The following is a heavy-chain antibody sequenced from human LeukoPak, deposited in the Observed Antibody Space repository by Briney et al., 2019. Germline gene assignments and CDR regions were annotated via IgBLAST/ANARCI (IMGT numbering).Heavy chain of an antibody. CDR1: GGTFSNYA. CDR2: IIPILEIT. V-gene: IGHV1-69*04. CDR3: ATGFQYYTTRVGAFDI. J-gene: IGHJ3*02. Sequence: GASVKVSCKASGGTFSNYALSWVRQAPGQGLEWMGRIIPILEITNYAQKFQGRVTITADESTTTAYMELSNLRSEDTAVYYCATGFQYYTTRVGAFDIWGQGTMVTVSS. D-gene: IGHD3-10*01.